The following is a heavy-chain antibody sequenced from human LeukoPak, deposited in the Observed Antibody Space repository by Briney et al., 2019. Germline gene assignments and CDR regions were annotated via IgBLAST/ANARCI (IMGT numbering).Heavy chain of an antibody. V-gene: IGHV4-38-2*02. CDR2: MIHDGRT. J-gene: IGHJ5*02. D-gene: IGHD3-9*01. CDR3: SIKLRTAYDILTGYVSFDP. Sequence: SETQSLTCTVSGYSIGSGYYWSWIRQAPGKGLEWSGSMIHDGRTYYNPSLKSRVTILLDPSKNQFSLKLSSVTAADTAVYYCSIKLRTAYDILTGYVSFDPWGQGTLVTVSP. CDR1: GYSIGSGYY.